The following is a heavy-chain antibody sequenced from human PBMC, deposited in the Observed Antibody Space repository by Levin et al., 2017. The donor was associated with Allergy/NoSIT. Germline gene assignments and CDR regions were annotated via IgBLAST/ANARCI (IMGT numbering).Heavy chain of an antibody. D-gene: IGHD3-10*01. CDR3: GRDYYGSGYGMDV. V-gene: IGHV3-15*01. CDR1: GFTFSNAW. CDR2: IKSKTDGGTT. J-gene: IGHJ6*02. Sequence: PGGSLRLSCAASGFTFSNAWMSWVRQAPGKGLEWVGRIKSKTDGGTTDYAAPVKGRFTISRDDSKNTLYLQMNSLKTEDTAVYYCGRDYYGSGYGMDVWGQGTTVTVSS.